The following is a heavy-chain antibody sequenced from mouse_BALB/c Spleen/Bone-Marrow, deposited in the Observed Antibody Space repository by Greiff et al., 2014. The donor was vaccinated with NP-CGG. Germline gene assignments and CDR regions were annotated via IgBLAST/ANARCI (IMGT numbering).Heavy chain of an antibody. J-gene: IGHJ4*01. CDR3: ARNEYTMDY. CDR2: IGPGSGST. Sequence: DLVKPGASLKLSCKASGYTFTNYWINWIKQPPGQGLEWIGLIGPGSGSTYYNEMVKGKATLTVDTSSSTAHIQLNSLTSDDSAVDICARNEYTMDYWGQGTTVTVSS. V-gene: IGHV1S41*01. CDR1: GYTFTNYW.